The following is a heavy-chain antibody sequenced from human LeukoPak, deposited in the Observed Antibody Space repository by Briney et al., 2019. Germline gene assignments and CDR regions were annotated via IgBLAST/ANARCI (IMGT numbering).Heavy chain of an antibody. CDR3: ANPGSGYYPSPFDD. J-gene: IGHJ4*02. D-gene: IGHD3-22*01. Sequence: GGSLRLSCAASGFTFSRNAMSWVRQAPRTGLEWVSAISNNGGSTTYADSVKGRFTISRDNSKNTLYLQMNSLRAEVTAIYYCANPGSGYYPSPFDDWGQGTLVTASS. CDR2: ISNNGGST. V-gene: IGHV3-23*01. CDR1: GFTFSRNA.